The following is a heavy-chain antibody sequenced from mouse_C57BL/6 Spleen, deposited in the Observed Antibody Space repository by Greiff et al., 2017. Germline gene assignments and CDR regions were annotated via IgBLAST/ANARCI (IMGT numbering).Heavy chain of an antibody. J-gene: IGHJ2*01. Sequence: QVQLKESGPELVKPGASVKISCKASGYAFSSSWMNWVKQRPGKGLEWIGRIYPGDGDTNYNGKFKGKATLTADKSSSTAYMQLSSLTSEDAAVDFCARSSCYCGSRHNCCWGHSTTLTVAS. V-gene: IGHV1-82*01. D-gene: IGHD1-1*01. CDR3: ARSSCYCGSRHNCC. CDR1: GYAFSSSW. CDR2: IYPGDGDT.